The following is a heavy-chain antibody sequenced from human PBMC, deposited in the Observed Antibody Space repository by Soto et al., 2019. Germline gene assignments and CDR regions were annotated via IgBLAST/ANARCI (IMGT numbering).Heavy chain of an antibody. J-gene: IGHJ1*01. CDR1: GYIFTNYA. CDR2: INPNSGGT. D-gene: IGHD5-18*01. CDR3: AMEDTANPMPSPGEYFQH. Sequence: ASVKVSCKASGYIFTNYAIHWVRQAPGQGLEWMGWINPNSGGTNYAQKFQGWVTMTRDTSISTAYMELSRLRSDDTAVYYCAMEDTANPMPSPGEYFQHWGQGTLVTVSS. V-gene: IGHV1-2*04.